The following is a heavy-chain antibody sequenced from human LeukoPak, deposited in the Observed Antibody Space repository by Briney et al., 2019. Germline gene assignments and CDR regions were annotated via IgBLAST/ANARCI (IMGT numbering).Heavy chain of an antibody. V-gene: IGHV3-30-3*01. CDR2: ISYDGSNK. J-gene: IGHJ3*02. Sequence: GGSLRLSCAASGFTFSSYAMHWVRQAPGNGLEWVAVISYDGSNKYYADSVKGRFTISRDNSKNTLYLQMNSLRDEDTAVYYCARESGYSSSPVMVDAFDIWGQGTMVTVSS. D-gene: IGHD6-13*01. CDR3: ARESGYSSSPVMVDAFDI. CDR1: GFTFSSYA.